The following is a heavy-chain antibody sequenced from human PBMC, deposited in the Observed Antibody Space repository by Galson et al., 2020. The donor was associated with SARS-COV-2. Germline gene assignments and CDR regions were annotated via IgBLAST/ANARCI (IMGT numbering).Heavy chain of an antibody. V-gene: IGHV3-30*03. J-gene: IGHJ4*02. CDR2: ISYDGSEI. Sequence: GGSLRLSCAASGFTFRTSGMHWVRQAPGKGLEWVALISYDGSEIYYLDSVRGRFTISRDNSKNTLFLQMNSLTAEDTAVYYCNRRTSNYFENWGQGTLVTVSS. CDR3: NRRTSNYFEN. CDR1: GFTFRTSG.